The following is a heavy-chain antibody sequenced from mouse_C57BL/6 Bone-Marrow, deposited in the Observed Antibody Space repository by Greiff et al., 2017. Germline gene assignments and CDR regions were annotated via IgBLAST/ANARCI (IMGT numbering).Heavy chain of an antibody. Sequence: VKVVESGPGLVAPSQSLSITCTVSGFSLTSYGVDWVRQPPGKGLEWLGVIWGGGSTHYNSALMSRLSISKVNSKRQVFLKMNSLQTADTAMYYCAKLHAHWYFDVWGTGTTVTVSS. CDR3: AKLHAHWYFDV. V-gene: IGHV2-9*01. J-gene: IGHJ1*03. CDR1: GFSLTSYG. CDR2: IWGGGST.